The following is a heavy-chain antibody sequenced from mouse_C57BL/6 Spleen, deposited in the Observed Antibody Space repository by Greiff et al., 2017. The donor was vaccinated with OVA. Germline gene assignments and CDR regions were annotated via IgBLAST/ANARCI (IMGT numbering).Heavy chain of an antibody. CDR2: INPNNGGT. CDR3: ARSYGYDDYFDY. V-gene: IGHV1-26*01. J-gene: IGHJ2*01. Sequence: EVQLQQSGPELVKPGASVKISCKASGYTFTDYYMNWVKQSHGKSLEWIGDINPNNGGTSYNQKFKGKATLTVDKSSSTAYMELRSLTSEDSAVYYCARSYGYDDYFDYWGQGTTLTVSS. D-gene: IGHD2-2*01. CDR1: GYTFTDYY.